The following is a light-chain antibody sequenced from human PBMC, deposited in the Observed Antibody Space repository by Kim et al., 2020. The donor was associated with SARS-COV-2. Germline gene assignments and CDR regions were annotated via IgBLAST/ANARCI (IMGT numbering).Light chain of an antibody. CDR2: DAS. V-gene: IGKV3-11*01. Sequence: PGERATLSCRASQIIGNWLAWYQQKSGQAPRLVISDASKRATGVPARFSGSWSGTDFTLTISSLEPEDFAVYYCQQRRTWPLTFGGGTKLEI. J-gene: IGKJ4*01. CDR1: QIIGNW. CDR3: QQRRTWPLT.